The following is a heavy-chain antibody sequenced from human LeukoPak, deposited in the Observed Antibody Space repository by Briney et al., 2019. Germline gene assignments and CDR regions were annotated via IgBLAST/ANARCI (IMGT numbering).Heavy chain of an antibody. CDR1: GFTFSSYW. CDR3: ARGLYSSSWYYYYGMDV. V-gene: IGHV4-34*01. CDR2: ISHSGST. D-gene: IGHD6-13*01. J-gene: IGHJ6*02. Sequence: PGGSLRLSCAASGFTFSSYWMSWIRQPPGKGLEWIGDISHSGSTNYNPSLKSRVTISVDTSKNQFSLKLSSVTAADTAVYYCARGLYSSSWYYYYGMDVWGQGTTVTVSS.